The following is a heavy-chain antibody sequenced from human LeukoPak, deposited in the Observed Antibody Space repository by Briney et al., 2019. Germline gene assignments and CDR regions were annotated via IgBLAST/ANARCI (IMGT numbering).Heavy chain of an antibody. CDR1: GFTFSSYA. V-gene: IGHV3-30*04. CDR2: ISYDGSNK. Sequence: PGGSLRLSCAASGFTFSSYAMHWVRQAPGKGLEWVAVISYDGSNKYYADSVKGRLTISRDNSKNTLYLQMNSLRAEDTAVYYCARDVLELAFDIWGQGTMVTVSS. D-gene: IGHD1-7*01. J-gene: IGHJ3*02. CDR3: ARDVLELAFDI.